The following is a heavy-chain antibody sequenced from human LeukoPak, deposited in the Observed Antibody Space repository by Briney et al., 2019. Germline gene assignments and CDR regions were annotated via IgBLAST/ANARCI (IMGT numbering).Heavy chain of an antibody. CDR3: ARHRYYDFDY. CDR2: IYYSGST. Sequence: SETLSLTCTVSGGSISSSSYYWGWIRQPPGKGLEWIVSIYYSGSTYYNPSLNSLFTIRVDTSKNKSALKLRSVTAADPAVYYCARHRYYDFDYWGQGTLVTVSS. D-gene: IGHD1-26*01. V-gene: IGHV4-39*01. CDR1: GGSISSSSYY. J-gene: IGHJ4*02.